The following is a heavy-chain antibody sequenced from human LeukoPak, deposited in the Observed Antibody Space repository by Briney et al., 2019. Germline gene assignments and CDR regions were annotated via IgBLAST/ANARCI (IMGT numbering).Heavy chain of an antibody. CDR3: ARDNSGSSLFDY. J-gene: IGHJ4*02. Sequence: SETLSLTCAVYGGSFSGYYWSWIRQPPGEGLKWIGEINHSGSTNYNPSLKSRVTISLDTSKNQFSLQLNSVTPEDTAVYYCARDNSGSSLFDYWGQGTLVTVSS. CDR2: INHSGST. V-gene: IGHV4-34*01. D-gene: IGHD1-26*01. CDR1: GGSFSGYY.